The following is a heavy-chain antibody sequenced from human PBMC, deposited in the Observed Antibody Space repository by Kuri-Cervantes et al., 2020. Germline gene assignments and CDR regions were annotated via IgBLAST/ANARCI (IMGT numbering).Heavy chain of an antibody. V-gene: IGHV4-34*01. J-gene: IGHJ5*02. CDR3: ARSVRYWFDP. CDR1: GGSFSGYY. CDR2: INHSGST. Sequence: SETLSLTCAVYGGSFSGYYWSWIRQPPGKGLEWIGEINHSGSTNYNPSLKSRVTISVDTSKSQFSLKLSSVTAADTAVYYCARSVRYWFDPWGQGTLVTVSS.